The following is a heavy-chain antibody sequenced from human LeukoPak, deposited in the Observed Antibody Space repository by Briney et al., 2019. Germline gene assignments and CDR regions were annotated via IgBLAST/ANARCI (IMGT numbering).Heavy chain of an antibody. Sequence: GGSLRLSCAASGFTFRSYWMSWVRQAPGKGLEWVSYISNKGSSSTTYYADSVKGRFTISRDDAQNSLYLQMNSLRADDTAVYYCAKDILAAGLFFDYWGQGILVTVSS. CDR3: AKDILAAGLFFDY. J-gene: IGHJ4*02. CDR2: ISNKGSSSTT. CDR1: GFTFRSYW. D-gene: IGHD6-13*01. V-gene: IGHV3-48*04.